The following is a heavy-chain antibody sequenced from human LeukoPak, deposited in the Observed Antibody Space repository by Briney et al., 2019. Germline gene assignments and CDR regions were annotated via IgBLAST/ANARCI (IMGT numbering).Heavy chain of an antibody. D-gene: IGHD5-18*01. CDR1: GGSISSYC. J-gene: IGHJ6*03. V-gene: IGHV4-59*01. Sequence: PSETLSLTCTVSGGSISSYCWSWIRQPPGKGLEWIGYIYYSGSTNYNPSLKSRVTISVDTSKNQFSLKLSSVTAADTAVYYCARVDTAMASYYYYYMDVWGKGTTVTVSS. CDR3: ARVDTAMASYYYYYMDV. CDR2: IYYSGST.